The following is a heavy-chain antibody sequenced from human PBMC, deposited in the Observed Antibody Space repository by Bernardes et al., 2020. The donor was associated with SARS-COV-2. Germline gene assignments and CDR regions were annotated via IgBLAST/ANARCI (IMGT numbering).Heavy chain of an antibody. CDR2: ISTSGRTI. J-gene: IGHJ4*02. V-gene: IGHV3-11*01. CDR1: GFTFSDYY. Sequence: GGSLRLSCVASGFTFSDYYMSWVRQAPGKGLEWVSFISTSGRTIYDADSVKGRFTISRDNTENSLYLQMNSLRVEDTAVYYCATAGSYYDILTAHSEALALDHWGQGTLITVSS. D-gene: IGHD3-9*01. CDR3: ATAGSYYDILTAHSEALALDH.